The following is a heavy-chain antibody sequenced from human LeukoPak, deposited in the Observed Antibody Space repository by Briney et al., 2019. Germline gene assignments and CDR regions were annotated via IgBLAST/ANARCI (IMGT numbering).Heavy chain of an antibody. CDR3: AREGYGMDV. V-gene: IGHV3-48*03. CDR2: ISSSGSTI. CDR1: GFTFSSYE. Sequence: RGSLRLSCAASGFTFSSYEMNWVCQAPGKGLEWVSYISSSGSTIYYADSVKGRFTISRDNAKNSLYLQMNSLRAEDTAVYYCAREGYGMDVWGQGTTVTVSS. J-gene: IGHJ6*02.